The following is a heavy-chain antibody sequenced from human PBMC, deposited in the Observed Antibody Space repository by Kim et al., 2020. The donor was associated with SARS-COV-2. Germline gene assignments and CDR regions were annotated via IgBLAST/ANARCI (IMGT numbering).Heavy chain of an antibody. CDR1: GFTFSSYA. CDR3: AKDSLMGWRQSMGYFDY. CDR2: ISGSGGST. D-gene: IGHD2-15*01. J-gene: IGHJ4*02. V-gene: IGHV3-23*01. Sequence: GGSLRLSCAASGFTFSSYAMSWVRQAPGKGLEWVSAISGSGGSTYYADSVKGRFTISRDNSKNTLYLQMNGLRAEDTAVYYCAKDSLMGWRQSMGYFDYWGQGTLVTVSS.